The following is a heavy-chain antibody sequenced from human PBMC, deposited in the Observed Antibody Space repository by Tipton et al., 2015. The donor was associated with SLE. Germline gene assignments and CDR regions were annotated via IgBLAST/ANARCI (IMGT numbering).Heavy chain of an antibody. CDR3: ARVPTQGYWYFDL. Sequence: TLSLTCTVSGGSISSYYWSWIRQPPGKGLEWIGYIYYSGSTNYNPSLKSRVTISVDTSKNQFSLKLSSVTAADTAVYYCARVPTQGYWYFDLWGRGTLVTVSS. CDR2: IYYSGST. CDR1: GGSISSYY. J-gene: IGHJ2*01. V-gene: IGHV4-59*01.